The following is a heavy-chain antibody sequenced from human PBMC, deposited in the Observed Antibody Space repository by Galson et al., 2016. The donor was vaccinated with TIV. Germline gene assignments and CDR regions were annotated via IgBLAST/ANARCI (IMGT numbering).Heavy chain of an antibody. CDR3: TRDGRGNWKYVDYFDY. CDR1: GFTFSIHS. Sequence: SLRLSCAASGFTFSIHSMIWVRQTPGKGLEWVAIISHDGNNKDVADSVQGRFTISRDSSKNTVYLQMNNLRPEDTALYFCTRDGRGNWKYVDYFDYWGQGTLVTVSS. J-gene: IGHJ4*02. D-gene: IGHD1-7*01. V-gene: IGHV3-30*03. CDR2: ISHDGNNK.